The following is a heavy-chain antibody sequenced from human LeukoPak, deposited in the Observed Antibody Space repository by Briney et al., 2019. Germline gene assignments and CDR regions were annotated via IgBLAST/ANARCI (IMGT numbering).Heavy chain of an antibody. D-gene: IGHD1-1*01. CDR3: ATTTRSAPWDY. CDR2: IRQDGSEK. J-gene: IGHJ4*02. Sequence: GGSLRLSCAASGFTFSSYWMSWVRQAPGKGLEWVANIRQDGSEKQYVDSVKGRFSISRDNAKNSVYLQMSSLRAEDTALYYCATTTRSAPWDYWGQGTLVTVSP. V-gene: IGHV3-7*01. CDR1: GFTFSSYW.